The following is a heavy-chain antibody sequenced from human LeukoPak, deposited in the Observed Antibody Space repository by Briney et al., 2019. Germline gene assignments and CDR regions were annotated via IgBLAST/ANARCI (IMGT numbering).Heavy chain of an antibody. CDR3: ASYSGSWGHYYYGMDV. D-gene: IGHD6-13*01. V-gene: IGHV3-53*01. CDR2: IYSGGST. Sequence: GGSLRLSCAASGFTVSRNCMTWVRQAPGKGLEWVSVIYSGGSTYYADSVKGRFTISRDNSKNTLYLQMNSLRAEDTAVYYCASYSGSWGHYYYGMDVWGQGTTVTVS. J-gene: IGHJ6*02. CDR1: GFTVSRNC.